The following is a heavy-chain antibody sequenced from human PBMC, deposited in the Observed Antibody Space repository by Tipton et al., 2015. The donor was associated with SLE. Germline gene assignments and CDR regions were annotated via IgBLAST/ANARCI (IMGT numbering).Heavy chain of an antibody. CDR1: GFTFKYYW. V-gene: IGHV3-7*01. CDR2: IKQDGSDK. D-gene: IGHD2-15*01. CDR3: TREECFGGSCYFDY. J-gene: IGHJ4*02. Sequence: SLRLSCAASGFTFKYYWMSWVRQAPGKGLEWVANIKQDGSDKYYVDSVKGRFTISRDNAENSLYLQMNSLRAEDTAMYYCTREECFGGSCYFDYWGQGTLVTVSS.